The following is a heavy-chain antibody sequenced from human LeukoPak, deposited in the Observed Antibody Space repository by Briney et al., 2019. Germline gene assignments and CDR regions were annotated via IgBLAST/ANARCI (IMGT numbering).Heavy chain of an antibody. J-gene: IGHJ5*02. CDR1: GGSISSSSYY. D-gene: IGHD3-3*01. Sequence: SETLSLTCTVSGGSISSSSYYWGWIRQPPGTGLEWIGSIYYSGSTYYNPSLKSRVTISVDTSKNQFSLKLSSVTAADTAVYYCARSSYYDFWSGYSNWFDPWGQGTLVTVSS. V-gene: IGHV4-39*01. CDR2: IYYSGST. CDR3: ARSSYYDFWSGYSNWFDP.